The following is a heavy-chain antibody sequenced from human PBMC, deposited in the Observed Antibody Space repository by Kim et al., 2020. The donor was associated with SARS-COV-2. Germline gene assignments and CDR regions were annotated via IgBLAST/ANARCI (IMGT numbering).Heavy chain of an antibody. CDR3: AGMTTVTGFFDY. V-gene: IGHV4-39*01. CDR2: IYYSGST. D-gene: IGHD4-17*01. CDR1: GGSISSSSYY. J-gene: IGHJ4*02. Sequence: SETLSLTCTVSGGSISSSSYYWGWIRQPPGKGLEWIGSIYYSGSTYYNPSLKSRVTISVDTSKNQFSLKLSSVTAADTAVYYCAGMTTVTGFFDYWGQGTLVTVSS.